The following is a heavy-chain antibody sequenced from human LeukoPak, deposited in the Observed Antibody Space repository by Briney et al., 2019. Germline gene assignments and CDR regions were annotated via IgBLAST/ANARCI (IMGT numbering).Heavy chain of an antibody. CDR1: GYSISSGYY. Sequence: ETLSLTCTVSGYSISSGYYWVWIRQTPGKGLEWVANIKQDGSKIHYVDSVKGRFTISRDNAKNTLYLQMNSLRAEDTAVYYCARDHLSSGSSPDYYYYYYMDVWGKGTTVTISS. V-gene: IGHV3-7*01. D-gene: IGHD6-19*01. CDR2: IKQDGSKI. J-gene: IGHJ6*03. CDR3: ARDHLSSGSSPDYYYYYYMDV.